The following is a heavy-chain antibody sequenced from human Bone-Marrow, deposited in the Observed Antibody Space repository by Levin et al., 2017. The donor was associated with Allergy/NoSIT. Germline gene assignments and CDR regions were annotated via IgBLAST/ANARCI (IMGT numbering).Heavy chain of an antibody. J-gene: IGHJ6*02. CDR3: AREVAYDGPSDYSGMDV. Sequence: SQTLSLTCTVSGCSISSSSYYWGWIRQPPGKGLEWIGTIYYSGSTYYNPSLKSRVTISIDMSKNQFSLKLSSVTAADTAVYYCAREVAYDGPSDYSGMDVWGQGTTVTVSS. CDR1: GCSISSSSYY. CDR2: IYYSGST. D-gene: IGHD5-12*01. V-gene: IGHV4-39*07.